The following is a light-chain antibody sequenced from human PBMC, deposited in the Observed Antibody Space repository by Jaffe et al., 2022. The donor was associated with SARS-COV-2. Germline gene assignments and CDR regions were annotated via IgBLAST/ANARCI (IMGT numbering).Light chain of an antibody. CDR3: QQHYNTPYT. CDR2: WAS. CDR1: QSVLYSSNNKNY. V-gene: IGKV4-1*01. J-gene: IGKJ2*01. Sequence: DIVMTQSPDSLAVSLGERATINCKSSQSVLYSSNNKNYLAWYQQKPGQPPKLLIYWASTRESGVPDRFSGSGSGTDFTLTISSLQAEDVAVYYCQQHYNTPYTFGQGTKLEIK.